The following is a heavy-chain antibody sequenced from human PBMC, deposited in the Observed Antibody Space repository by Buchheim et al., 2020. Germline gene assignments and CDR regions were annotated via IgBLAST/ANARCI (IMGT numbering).Heavy chain of an antibody. J-gene: IGHJ6*02. Sequence: QVQLVESGGGVVQPGRSLRLSCAASGFTFSSYAMHWVRQAPGKGLEWVAVISYDGSNKYYADSVKGRFTISRDNSKNTLYLQMNSLRAEDTAVYYCARNLGYCSSTSCTLYYYYGMDVWGQGT. CDR2: ISYDGSNK. CDR3: ARNLGYCSSTSCTLYYYYGMDV. V-gene: IGHV3-30*04. D-gene: IGHD2-2*03. CDR1: GFTFSSYA.